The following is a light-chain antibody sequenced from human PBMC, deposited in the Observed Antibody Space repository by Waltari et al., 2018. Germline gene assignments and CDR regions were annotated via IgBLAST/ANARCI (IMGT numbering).Light chain of an antibody. CDR1: QDISHF. CDR3: LQYYTYPYT. CDR2: GAS. V-gene: IGKV1-16*02. Sequence: DIQMTQSPPSLSASVGDRVTITCRASQDISHFLAWFQQKPGKAPKSLIYGASDLQSGVPSKFSGSGSGTDFTLTISSLQPEDFATYYCLQYYTYPYTFGPGTKVDIK. J-gene: IGKJ3*01.